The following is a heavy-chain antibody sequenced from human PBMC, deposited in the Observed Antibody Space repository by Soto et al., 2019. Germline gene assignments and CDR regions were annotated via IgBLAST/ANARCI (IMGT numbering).Heavy chain of an antibody. CDR3: ARESEDLTSNFDY. CDR2: ISGSGGST. J-gene: IGHJ4*02. CDR1: GFTFSSYA. Sequence: LRLSCAASGFTFSSYAMSWVRQAPGKGLEWVSAISGSGGSTYYADSVKGRFTISRDNSKNTLYLQMNSLRAEDTAVYYCARESEDLTSNFDYWGQGTLVTVSS. V-gene: IGHV3-23*01.